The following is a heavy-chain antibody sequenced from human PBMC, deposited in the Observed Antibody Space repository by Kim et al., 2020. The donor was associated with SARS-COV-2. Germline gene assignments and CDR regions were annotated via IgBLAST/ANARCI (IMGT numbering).Heavy chain of an antibody. CDR1: GSSISSYY. J-gene: IGHJ6*02. D-gene: IGHD2-2*01. CDR2: IYYSGST. Sequence: SETLSLTCTVSGSSISSYYWSWIRQPPGKGLEWIGYIYYSGSTNYNPSLKSRVTISVDTSKNQFSLKLSSVTAADTAVYYCARGYHLAGPGNYYYYGMDVWGQGTTVTVSS. V-gene: IGHV4-59*01. CDR3: ARGYHLAGPGNYYYYGMDV.